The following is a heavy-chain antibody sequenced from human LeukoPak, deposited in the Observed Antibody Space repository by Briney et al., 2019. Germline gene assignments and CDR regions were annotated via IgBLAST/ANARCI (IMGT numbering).Heavy chain of an antibody. CDR3: ARGIAAAGDFDY. J-gene: IGHJ4*02. CDR2: MNPNSGNT. D-gene: IGHD6-13*01. V-gene: IGHV1-8*01. Sequence: ASVKVSCKASGYTLTSYDINWVRQATGHGLEWMGWMNPNSGNTGYAQKFQGRVTMTRNTSISTAYMELSSLRSEDTAVYYCARGIAAAGDFDYWGQGTLVTVSS. CDR1: GYTLTSYD.